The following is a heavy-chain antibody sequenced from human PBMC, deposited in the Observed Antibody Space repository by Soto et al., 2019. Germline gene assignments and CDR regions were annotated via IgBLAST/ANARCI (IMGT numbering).Heavy chain of an antibody. CDR3: ARVILEGYCSGGSCYRAEFFDY. D-gene: IGHD2-15*01. J-gene: IGHJ4*02. CDR2: IYYSGST. V-gene: IGHV4-59*01. CDR1: GGSISSYY. Sequence: SETLSLTCNVSGGSISSYYWSWIRQPPGKGLEWIGYIYYSGSTNYNPSLKSRVTISVDTSKNQFSLKLSSVTAADTAVYYCARVILEGYCSGGSCYRAEFFDYWGQGTLVTVSS.